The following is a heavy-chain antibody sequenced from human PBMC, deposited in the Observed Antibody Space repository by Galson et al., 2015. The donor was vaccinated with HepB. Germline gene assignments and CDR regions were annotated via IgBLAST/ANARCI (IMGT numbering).Heavy chain of an antibody. CDR2: INPNSGGT. J-gene: IGHJ6*02. Sequence: SVKVSCKVSGYTFINYFMHWVRQAPGQGLEWMGWINPNSGGTNYVQKFQGRVTMTRDTSISTAYMELSRLGSDDTAVYYCARRVGVSDVDPTGYGMDVWGQGTTVTVS. CDR3: ARRVGVSDVDPTGYGMDV. CDR1: GYTFINYF. V-gene: IGHV1-2*02. D-gene: IGHD2-2*01.